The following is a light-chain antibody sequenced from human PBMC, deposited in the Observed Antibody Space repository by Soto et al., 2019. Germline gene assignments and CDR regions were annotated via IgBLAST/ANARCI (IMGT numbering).Light chain of an antibody. CDR2: TAS. CDR3: QHVYRYSGA. Sequence: DSEMTQSPSTLSESVGDRVTITCRASQTISSWLAWYQQRPGKPPNLLIYTASTLESGVPSRFSGSGSGTEFILTISSLQPEDFATYYCQHVYRYSGAFGLGTKVDIK. CDR1: QTISSW. J-gene: IGKJ1*01. V-gene: IGKV1-5*03.